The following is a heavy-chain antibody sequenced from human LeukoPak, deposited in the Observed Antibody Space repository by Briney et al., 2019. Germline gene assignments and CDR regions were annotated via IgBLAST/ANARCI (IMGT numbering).Heavy chain of an antibody. CDR2: ISSNGGST. CDR3: ARDKPGAGFGEAFDI. CDR1: GFTFSSYA. Sequence: GGSLRLSCAASGFTFSSYAMHWVRQAPGKGLEYVSAISSNGGSTYYANSVKGRFTISRDNSKNTLYLQMNSLRDEDTAVYFCARDKPGAGFGEAFDIWGQGTMVTVSS. V-gene: IGHV3-64*01. D-gene: IGHD3-10*01. J-gene: IGHJ3*02.